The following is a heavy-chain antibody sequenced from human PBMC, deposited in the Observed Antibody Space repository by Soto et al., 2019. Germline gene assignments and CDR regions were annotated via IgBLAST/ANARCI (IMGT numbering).Heavy chain of an antibody. D-gene: IGHD4-4*01. V-gene: IGHV4-59*01. J-gene: IGHJ6*03. CDR3: AVTTSLQWYYIDV. CDR2: IYYSGST. Sequence: SETLSLTCTVSGGSISSYYWSWIRQPPGKGLEWIGYIYYSGSTNYNPSLKSRVTISVDTSKNQFSLKLSSVTAADTAVYYCAVTTSLQWYYIDVWGRGTSVTVSS. CDR1: GGSISSYY.